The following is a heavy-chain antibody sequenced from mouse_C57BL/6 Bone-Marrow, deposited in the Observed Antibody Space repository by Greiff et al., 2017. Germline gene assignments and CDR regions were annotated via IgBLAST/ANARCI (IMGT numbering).Heavy chain of an antibody. CDR2: IDPENGDT. CDR3: TTFGWYAMDY. Sequence: EVQLVESGAELVRPGASVKLSCTASGFDIKDDYMHWVKQRPEQGLEWIGWIDPENGDTEYASKFQGKATITADTSSNTAYLQLSSLTSEDTAVYYCTTFGWYAMDYWGQGTSVTVSS. J-gene: IGHJ4*01. V-gene: IGHV14-4*01. CDR1: GFDIKDDY. D-gene: IGHD2-3*01.